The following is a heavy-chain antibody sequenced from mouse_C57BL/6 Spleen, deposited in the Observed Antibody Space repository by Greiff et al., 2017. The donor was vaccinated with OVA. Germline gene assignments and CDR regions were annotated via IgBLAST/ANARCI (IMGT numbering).Heavy chain of an antibody. D-gene: IGHD1-1*01. CDR1: GFSLTSYG. CDR3: ARSGSSYHYAMDY. J-gene: IGHJ4*01. V-gene: IGHV2-6*01. CDR2: IWGVGST. Sequence: VQRVESGPGLVAPSQSLSITCTVSGFSLTSYGVDWVRQSPGKGLEWLGVIWGVGSTNYNSALKSRLSISKDNSKSQVFLKMNSLQTDDTAMYYCARSGSSYHYAMDYWGQGTSVTVSS.